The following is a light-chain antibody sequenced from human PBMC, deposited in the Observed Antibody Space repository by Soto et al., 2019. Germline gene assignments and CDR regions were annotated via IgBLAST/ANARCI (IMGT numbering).Light chain of an antibody. J-gene: IGKJ1*01. Sequence: EIVLTQSPVTLSLSPWERATLSCRASQSISDRYVAWYQQKPGQAPRLLIYGASRRATGIPDRFTGSGSGTDFSLTISRLEPEDFAVYYCQQYGTSPSWTFGQGTKVDIK. V-gene: IGKV3-20*01. CDR2: GAS. CDR1: QSISDRY. CDR3: QQYGTSPSWT.